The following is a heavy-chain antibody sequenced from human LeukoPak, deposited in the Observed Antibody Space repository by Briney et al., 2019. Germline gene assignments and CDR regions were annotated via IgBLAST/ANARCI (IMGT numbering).Heavy chain of an antibody. J-gene: IGHJ4*02. V-gene: IGHV3-21*01. CDR1: GYTFSSYS. D-gene: IGHD3-9*01. CDR2: ISSSSSYI. Sequence: GGSLRLSCAASGYTFSSYSMNWVRQAPGKGLEWVSSISSSSSYIYYADSVKGRFTISRDNAKNSLYLQMNSLRAEDTAVYYCARDNDWGYYFDYWGQGTLVTVSS. CDR3: ARDNDWGYYFDY.